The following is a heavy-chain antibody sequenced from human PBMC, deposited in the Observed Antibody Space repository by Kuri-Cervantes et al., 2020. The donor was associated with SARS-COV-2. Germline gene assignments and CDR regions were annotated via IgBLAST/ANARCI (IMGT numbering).Heavy chain of an antibody. CDR1: GGSFGGYY. Sequence: SQTLSLTCAVYGGSFGGYYWSWIRQPPGKGLEWIGEINHSGSTNYNPSLKTRVTISVNTSKNQFSLKLSSVTAADTAVYYCARVGAGVCSSASCYSRAFDYWGQGTLVTVSS. D-gene: IGHD2-2*02. CDR3: ARVGAGVCSSASCYSRAFDY. J-gene: IGHJ4*02. V-gene: IGHV4-34*01. CDR2: INHSGST.